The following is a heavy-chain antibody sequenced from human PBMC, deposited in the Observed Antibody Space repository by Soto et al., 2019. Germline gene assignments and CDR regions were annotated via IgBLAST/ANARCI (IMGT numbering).Heavy chain of an antibody. CDR1: GFTFSSYA. V-gene: IGHV3-23*01. J-gene: IGHJ6*02. D-gene: IGHD3-22*01. CDR3: ASHSRYYDSSGYYSPWYYYGMDV. Sequence: GGSLRLSCAASGFTFSSYAMSWVRQAPGKGLEWVSAISGSGGSTYYADSVKGRFTISRDNSKNTLYLQMNSLRAEETAGYYCASHSRYYDSSGYYSPWYYYGMDVLGQGTTVTVSS. CDR2: ISGSGGST.